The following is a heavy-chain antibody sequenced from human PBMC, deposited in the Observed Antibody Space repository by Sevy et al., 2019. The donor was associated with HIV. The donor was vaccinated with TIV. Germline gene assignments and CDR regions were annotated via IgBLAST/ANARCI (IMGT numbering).Heavy chain of an antibody. J-gene: IGHJ4*02. V-gene: IGHV6-1*01. D-gene: IGHD6-13*01. Sequence: SQTLSLTCAISGDSVSSNSAAWNWIRQSPSRGLEWLGRTYHRSKWDNDYAVSVKSRITINPATSKNQFSLQLTSVTPEDTAVYYCAREGGMTAAGTRRPFDNWGQGTLVTVSS. CDR2: TYHRSKWDN. CDR3: AREGGMTAAGTRRPFDN. CDR1: GDSVSSNSAA.